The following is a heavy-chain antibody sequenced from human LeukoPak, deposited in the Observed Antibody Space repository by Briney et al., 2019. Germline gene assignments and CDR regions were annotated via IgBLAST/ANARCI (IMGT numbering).Heavy chain of an antibody. Sequence: GRSLRLSCAASGFSFSNYAMHWVRQAPGKGLEWVAVISYDGSNKYYVDSVKGRFTISRDNSNNTLYLQMNSLRVEDTAVYYCARGYGYSSGWYFDYWGRGTLVTVSS. CDR1: GFSFSNYA. V-gene: IGHV3-30-3*01. D-gene: IGHD6-19*01. CDR3: ARGYGYSSGWYFDY. CDR2: ISYDGSNK. J-gene: IGHJ4*02.